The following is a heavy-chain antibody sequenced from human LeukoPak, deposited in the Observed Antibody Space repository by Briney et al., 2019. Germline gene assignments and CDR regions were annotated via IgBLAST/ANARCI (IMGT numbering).Heavy chain of an antibody. Sequence: GGSLRLSCAASGFTFSSYEMNWVRQAPGKGLEWVSYISSRGSTIYYADSVKGRFTISRDNAKKSLYLQMNSLRAEDTAVYYCARSGYDYVWGSYRLRRLVDYWGQGTLVTVSS. CDR1: GFTFSSYE. V-gene: IGHV3-48*03. CDR2: ISSRGSTI. J-gene: IGHJ4*02. D-gene: IGHD3-16*02. CDR3: ARSGYDYVWGSYRLRRLVDY.